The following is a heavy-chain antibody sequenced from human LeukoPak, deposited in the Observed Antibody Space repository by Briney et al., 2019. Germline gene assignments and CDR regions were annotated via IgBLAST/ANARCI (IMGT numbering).Heavy chain of an antibody. Sequence: GGSLRLSCAASGFTFSSYEMNWVRQAPGKGLEWVSYISSSGSTIYYADSVKGRFTISRDNSKNTLYLQMNSLRAEDTAVYFCARERQDTILHSGAFDIWGQGTMVTVSS. V-gene: IGHV3-48*03. CDR2: ISSSGSTI. CDR3: ARERQDTILHSGAFDI. D-gene: IGHD2-21*01. CDR1: GFTFSSYE. J-gene: IGHJ3*02.